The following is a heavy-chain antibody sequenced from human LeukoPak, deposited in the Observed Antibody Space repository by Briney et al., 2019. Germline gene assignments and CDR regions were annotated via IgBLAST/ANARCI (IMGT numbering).Heavy chain of an antibody. CDR1: GYTFSGYY. V-gene: IGHV1-2*02. CDR2: INPNSGGT. D-gene: IGHD2-2*01. Sequence: ASVKVSCKASGYTFSGYYIHWVRQAPGQGLEWMGWINPNSGGTNYAQKFQGRVTMTRDTSISTAYMELSRLRSDDTAVYYCARGGAAYATMDVWGKGTTVTISS. J-gene: IGHJ6*04. CDR3: ARGGAAYATMDV.